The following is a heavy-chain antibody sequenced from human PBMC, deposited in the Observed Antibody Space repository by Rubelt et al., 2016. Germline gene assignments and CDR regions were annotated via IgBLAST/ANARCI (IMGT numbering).Heavy chain of an antibody. CDR3: AREVAAAGPEARVGYFDY. CDR2: ISYDGSNK. V-gene: IGHV3-30*04. J-gene: IGHJ4*02. D-gene: IGHD6-13*01. Sequence: AAPGFTFSSYAMHWVRQAPGKGLEWVAVISYDGSNKYYADSVKGRFTISRDNSKNTLYLQMNSLRAEDTAVYYCAREVAAAGPEARVGYFDYWGQGTLVTVSS. CDR1: GFTFSSYA.